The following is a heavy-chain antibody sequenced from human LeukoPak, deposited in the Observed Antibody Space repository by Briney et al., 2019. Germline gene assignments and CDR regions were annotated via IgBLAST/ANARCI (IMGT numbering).Heavy chain of an antibody. CDR2: INHSGST. J-gene: IGHJ3*02. V-gene: IGHV4-34*01. CDR3: ARGGYYGGNSAAFDI. Sequence: PSETLSLTCAVYGGSFSGYYWSWIRQPPGKGLEWIGEINHSGSTNYNPSLKSRVTISVDTSKNQFSLKLSSVTAADTAVYYCARGGYYGGNSAAFDIWGQGTMVTVSS. CDR1: GGSFSGYY. D-gene: IGHD4-23*01.